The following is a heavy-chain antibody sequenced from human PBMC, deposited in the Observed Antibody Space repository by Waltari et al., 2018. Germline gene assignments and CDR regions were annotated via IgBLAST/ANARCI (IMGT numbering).Heavy chain of an antibody. D-gene: IGHD6-25*01. Sequence: QLVESGGGLVQPGGSLKLSCAASGFTFSNYGVHWVRRAPGKGLLSVAHRNTSGRITNCADSVKGRCTISIDNAKSTRFVQMNSLRAEDTALYCCVLYSSECLGDCWSRGTLVTVSS. CDR3: VLYSSECLGDC. CDR2: RNTSGRIT. V-gene: IGHV3-74*01. J-gene: IGHJ4*02. CDR1: GFTFSNYG.